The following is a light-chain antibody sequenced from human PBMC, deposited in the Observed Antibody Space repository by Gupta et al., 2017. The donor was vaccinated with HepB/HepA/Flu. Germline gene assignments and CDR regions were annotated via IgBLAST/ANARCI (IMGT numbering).Light chain of an antibody. V-gene: IGKV2-28*01. J-gene: IGKJ4*01. Sequence: DLVMTQSRLSLPVTPGEPASISCRSSQSLLGSNGNSYLNWFLQKPGQSPQVLIYVGSNRASGVPDRFSGSGSGTDFTLRISRVEAEDFGVYYCMQALQTPLTFGGGTKVEMK. CDR3: MQALQTPLT. CDR2: VGS. CDR1: QSLLGSNGNSY.